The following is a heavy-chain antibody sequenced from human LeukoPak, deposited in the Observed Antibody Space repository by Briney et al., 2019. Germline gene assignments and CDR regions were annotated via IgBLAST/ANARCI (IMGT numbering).Heavy chain of an antibody. V-gene: IGHV1-69*04. Sequence: ASVKVSCKASGGTFSSYAISWVRQAPGQGLEWMGRIIPILGIANYAQKFQGRVTITADKSTSTAYMELSSLRSEDTAVYYCAREIASYYNSGVYSFDYWGQETLVTVSS. J-gene: IGHJ4*02. CDR1: GGTFSSYA. CDR3: AREIASYYNSGVYSFDY. D-gene: IGHD3-22*01. CDR2: IIPILGIA.